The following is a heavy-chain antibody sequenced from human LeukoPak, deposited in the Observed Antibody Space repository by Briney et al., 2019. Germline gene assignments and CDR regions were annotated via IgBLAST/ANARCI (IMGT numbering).Heavy chain of an antibody. V-gene: IGHV5-51*01. J-gene: IGHJ4*02. CDR2: IYPGDSDT. CDR1: GSRFTSYW. Sequence: GGSLKISCKGSGSRFTSYWIGWVRQLPGKGLEWMGIIYPGDSDTRYSPSFQGQVTISADKSISTAYLQWSSLKASDTAMYHCARSSTRFYGGYSGGYWGQGTLVTVSS. D-gene: IGHD4-17*01. CDR3: ARSSTRFYGGYSGGY.